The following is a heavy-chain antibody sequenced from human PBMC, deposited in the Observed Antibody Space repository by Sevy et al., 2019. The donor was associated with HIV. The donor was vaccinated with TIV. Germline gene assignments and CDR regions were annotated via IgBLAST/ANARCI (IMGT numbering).Heavy chain of an antibody. CDR2: IYYSGST. CDR1: GGSISSSSYY. CDR3: ARQDGSSGYYVDY. V-gene: IGHV4-39*01. D-gene: IGHD3-22*01. Sequence: SETLSLTCTVSGGSISSSSYYWGWIRQPPGKGLEWIGSIYYSGSTYYNPSLKSRVTISVDTSKNQFSLKLSSVTAADTAVYYCARQDGSSGYYVDYWGQGTLVTVSS. J-gene: IGHJ4*02.